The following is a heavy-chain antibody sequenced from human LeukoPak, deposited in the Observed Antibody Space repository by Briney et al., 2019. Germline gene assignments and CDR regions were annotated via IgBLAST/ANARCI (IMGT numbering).Heavy chain of an antibody. J-gene: IGHJ4*02. CDR3: ARDHPSITMVLY. Sequence: GASVKVSCKASGGTFSNYAISWVRQAPGQGLEWMGRIIPIFGTANYAQKFQGRVKITTDESTSTAYMDLSSLRSEDTAVYYCARDHPSITMVLYWGQGTLVTVSS. V-gene: IGHV1-69*05. D-gene: IGHD3-10*01. CDR1: GGTFSNYA. CDR2: IIPIFGTA.